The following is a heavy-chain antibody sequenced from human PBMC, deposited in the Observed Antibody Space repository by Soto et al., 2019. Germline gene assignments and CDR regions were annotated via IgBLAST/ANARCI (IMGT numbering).Heavy chain of an antibody. J-gene: IGHJ6*03. CDR1: GFTFSSYG. CDR3: AKDFRLYRYYMDV. Sequence: QVQLVESGGGVVQPGRSLRLSCAASGFTFSSYGMHWVRQAPGKGLEWVAVISYDGSNKYYADSVKGRFTISRDNSKNTLYLQMNILRAEDTAVYYCAKDFRLYRYYMDVWDKGTTVTVSS. V-gene: IGHV3-30*18. CDR2: ISYDGSNK. D-gene: IGHD3-16*02.